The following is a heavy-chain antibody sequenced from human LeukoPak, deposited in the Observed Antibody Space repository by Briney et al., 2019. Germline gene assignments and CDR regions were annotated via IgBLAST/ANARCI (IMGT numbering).Heavy chain of an antibody. Sequence: GASVKVSCKASGYTFTTYSMNWLRQAPGQGLEWMGWINANTGNPTYAQGFTGRFVFSLDTSVSTAYLQISSLKAEDTDVYYCARDAATIIFDHWGQGTLVTVSS. CDR2: INANTGNP. D-gene: IGHD5-24*01. CDR1: GYTFTTYS. V-gene: IGHV7-4-1*02. CDR3: ARDAATIIFDH. J-gene: IGHJ4*02.